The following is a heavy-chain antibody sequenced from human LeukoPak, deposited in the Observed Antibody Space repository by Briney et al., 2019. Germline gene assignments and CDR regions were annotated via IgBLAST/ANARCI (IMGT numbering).Heavy chain of an antibody. J-gene: IGHJ4*02. CDR2: INHSGST. V-gene: IGHV4-34*01. Sequence: PSETLSLTCAVYGGSFSGYYWSWIRQPPGKGLEWIGEINHSGSTNYNPSLKSRVTISVDTSKNQFSLKLSSVTAADTAVYYCARGGGPRWLQLRGLDYWGQGTLVTVSS. CDR3: ARGGGPRWLQLRGLDY. D-gene: IGHD5-12*01. CDR1: GGSFSGYY.